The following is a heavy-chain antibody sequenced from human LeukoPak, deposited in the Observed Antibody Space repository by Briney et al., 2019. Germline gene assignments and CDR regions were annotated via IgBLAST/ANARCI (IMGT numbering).Heavy chain of an antibody. CDR2: ISGSGGST. J-gene: IGHJ4*02. CDR3: AKLHFDYYDSSATYGLGYFDY. Sequence: SGGSLRLSCAASGFTFSSYAMSWVRQAPGKGLEWVSAISGSGGSTYYADSVKGRFTISRDNSKNTLYLQMNSLRAEDTAVYYCAKLHFDYYDSSATYGLGYFDYWGQGTLVTVSS. D-gene: IGHD3-22*01. V-gene: IGHV3-23*01. CDR1: GFTFSSYA.